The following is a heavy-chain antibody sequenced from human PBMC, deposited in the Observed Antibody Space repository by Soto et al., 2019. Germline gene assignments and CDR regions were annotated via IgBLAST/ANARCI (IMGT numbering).Heavy chain of an antibody. CDR2: INPNSGGT. J-gene: IGHJ6*03. CDR3: ARGGYVSYYYYMDV. Sequence: ASVKVSCKASGYTFTGYYMHWVRQAPGQGLEWMGWINPNSGGTNYAQKFQGWVTMTRDTSISTAYMELGRLRSDDTAVYYCARGGYVSYYYYMDVWGKGTTVTVSS. CDR1: GYTFTGYY. D-gene: IGHD5-12*01. V-gene: IGHV1-2*04.